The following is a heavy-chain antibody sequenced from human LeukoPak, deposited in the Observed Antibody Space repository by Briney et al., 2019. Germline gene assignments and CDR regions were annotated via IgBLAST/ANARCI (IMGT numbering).Heavy chain of an antibody. V-gene: IGHV4-34*01. Sequence: PSETLSLTCAVYGGSFSGYYWSWIRQPPGKGLEWIGEINHSGSTNYNPSLKSRVTISVDTSKNQFSLKLTSVTAADTAAYYCARQHVGSSRYPLDVWGQGTTVTVSS. D-gene: IGHD6-13*01. CDR1: GGSFSGYY. J-gene: IGHJ6*02. CDR3: ARQHVGSSRYPLDV. CDR2: INHSGST.